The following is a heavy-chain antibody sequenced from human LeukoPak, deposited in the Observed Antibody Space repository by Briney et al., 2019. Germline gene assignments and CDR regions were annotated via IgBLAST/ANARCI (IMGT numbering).Heavy chain of an antibody. CDR2: GDYSGGT. Sequence: SETLSLTCTVSGDSFSSVTDYWAWIRQPPGKGLEWIASGDYSGGTYYNPSLESRVAISADMSKNQFSLKLTSVTGADTAVYYCAGERGEEYSSGWYKRNYFDDWGQGIRVTVSS. D-gene: IGHD6-19*01. CDR3: AGERGEEYSSGWYKRNYFDD. J-gene: IGHJ4*02. V-gene: IGHV4-39*07. CDR1: GDSFSSVTDY.